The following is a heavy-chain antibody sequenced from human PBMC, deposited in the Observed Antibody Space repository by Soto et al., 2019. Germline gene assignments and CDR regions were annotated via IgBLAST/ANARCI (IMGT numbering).Heavy chain of an antibody. CDR1: GGSFSDYS. CDR2: INHSGST. J-gene: IGHJ4*02. D-gene: IGHD3-22*01. Sequence: SETLSLTCAVYGGSFSDYSWTWIHQPPGKGLEWIGEINHSGSTYYNPSLKTRISMSVDTSKNQFSLKLSSVTAADTAVYYCATAEYDSRASEYWGQGTPVTVSS. CDR3: ATAEYDSRASEY. V-gene: IGHV4-34*10.